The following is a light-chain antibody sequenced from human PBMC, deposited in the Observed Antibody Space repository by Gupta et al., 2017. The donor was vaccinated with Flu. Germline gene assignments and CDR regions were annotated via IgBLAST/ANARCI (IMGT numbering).Light chain of an antibody. Sequence: QSVLAPPPPVHAATGNSATIYWAGSNANMGNKYVSWYHQLPGTAPKLLIYEDNKRPSGIPDRFSGSNSGTSATLTITGPQTMDEADYYCQAWDSSTSGYVFGRGTKLTVL. V-gene: IGLV1-51*02. CDR3: QAWDSSTSGYV. CDR1: NANMGNKY. J-gene: IGLJ2*01. CDR2: EDN.